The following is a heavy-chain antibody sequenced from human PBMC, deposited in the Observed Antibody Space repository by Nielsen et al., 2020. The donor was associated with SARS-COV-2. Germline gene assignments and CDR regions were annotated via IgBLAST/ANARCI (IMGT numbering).Heavy chain of an antibody. D-gene: IGHD6-13*01. CDR2: ISWNSGSI. Sequence: SLKISCAASGFTFDDYAMHWVRQAPGKGLEWVSGISWNSGSIGYADSVKGRFTISRDNAKNSLYLQMNSLRAEDTALYYCAKLGGSSRLSVWGQGTMVTVSS. V-gene: IGHV3-9*01. CDR3: AKLGGSSRLSV. J-gene: IGHJ3*01. CDR1: GFTFDDYA.